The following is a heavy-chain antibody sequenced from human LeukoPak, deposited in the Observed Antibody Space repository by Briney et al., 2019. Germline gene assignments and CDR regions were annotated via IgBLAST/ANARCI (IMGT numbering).Heavy chain of an antibody. J-gene: IGHJ4*02. CDR2: IYTSGST. Sequence: SETLSLTCAVYGGSFSGYYWSWIRQPAGKGLEWIGRIYTSGSTNYNPSLKSRVTISVDTSKNQLSLKLSSVTAADTAVYYCARMAYYGSGSYGEIDYWGQGTLVTVSS. D-gene: IGHD3-10*01. CDR1: GGSFSGYY. CDR3: ARMAYYGSGSYGEIDY. V-gene: IGHV4-59*10.